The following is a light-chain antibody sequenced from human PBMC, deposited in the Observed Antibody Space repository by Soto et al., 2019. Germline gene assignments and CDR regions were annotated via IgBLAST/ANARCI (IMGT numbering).Light chain of an antibody. V-gene: IGKV1-39*01. CDR3: QQSYSPPPIT. Sequence: DIQMTQSPSSLSASVGDRVTITCRASQGISSYLNWYQQKPGKAPKLLIYGASKLQSGAPTRFSGSGAGTDFSLTISSLQPEDFATYYCQQSYSPPPITFGQGTRLEIK. CDR2: GAS. CDR1: QGISSY. J-gene: IGKJ5*01.